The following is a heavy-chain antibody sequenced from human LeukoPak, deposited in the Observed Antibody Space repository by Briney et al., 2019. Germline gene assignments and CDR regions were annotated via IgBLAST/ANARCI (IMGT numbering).Heavy chain of an antibody. V-gene: IGHV3-21*04. D-gene: IGHD5-18*01. CDR3: ARDGLHTAHFDY. Sequence: GGSDRLSCAASGFTFSSYTMNWARQAPGKGLEWVSTVSDSSNIHYSDSVKGRFTISRDNARNSLYLQTNSLRDEDTAVYYCARDGLHTAHFDYWGQAT. CDR2: VSDSSNI. CDR1: GFTFSSYT. J-gene: IGHJ4*02.